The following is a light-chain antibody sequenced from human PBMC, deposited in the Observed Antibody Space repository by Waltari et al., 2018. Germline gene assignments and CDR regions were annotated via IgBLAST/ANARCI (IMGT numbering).Light chain of an antibody. J-gene: IGLJ2*01. V-gene: IGLV1-44*01. CDR1: PSDIGSNS. Sequence: QSVLPQAPSASGTPGQRVPFPCFGSPSDIGSNSVNGYQQLPGTAPKLLIYVNNQRPSGVPDRFSGSKSGTSASLAISGLQSDDEANYYCETWDDRLSGPVFGGGTKLTVL. CDR2: VNN. CDR3: ETWDDRLSGPV.